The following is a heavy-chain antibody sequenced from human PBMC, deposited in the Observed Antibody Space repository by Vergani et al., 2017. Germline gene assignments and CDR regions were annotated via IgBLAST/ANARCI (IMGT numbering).Heavy chain of an antibody. V-gene: IGHV1-2*02. CDR2: ISPKTGDT. CDR1: ESTFSDYN. Sequence: QVQLMQSGPVMKKPGGSMKVFCQASESTFSDYNIHWVRQAPGQGLQWMGWISPKTGDTDYLQRFQDRVTMTGDASTKTVYLKMTRLTSDDTAIYYCAHSWNFGRRDWFDSWGPGTLVTVSS. J-gene: IGHJ5*01. D-gene: IGHD1-26*01. CDR3: AHSWNFGRRDWFDS.